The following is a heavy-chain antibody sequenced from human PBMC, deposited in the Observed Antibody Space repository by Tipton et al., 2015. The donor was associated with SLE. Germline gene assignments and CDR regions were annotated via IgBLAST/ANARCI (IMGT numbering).Heavy chain of an antibody. J-gene: IGHJ4*02. Sequence: TLSLTCAVYGGSLSGYYWSWIRQPPGKGLEWIGEINHSGSTNYNPSLKSRVTISVDTSKNQFSLKLSSVTAADTAVYYCARDSSEGHSWFDYWGQGTLVTFSS. CDR3: ARDSSEGHSWFDY. D-gene: IGHD6-13*01. CDR2: INHSGST. CDR1: GGSLSGYY. V-gene: IGHV4-34*01.